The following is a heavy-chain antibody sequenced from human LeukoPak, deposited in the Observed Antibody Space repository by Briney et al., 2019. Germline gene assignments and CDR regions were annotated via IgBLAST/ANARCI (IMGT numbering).Heavy chain of an antibody. J-gene: IGHJ6*02. Sequence: SVKVSCKASGGTFSSYAISWVRQAPGQGLEWMGGIIPIFGTANYAQKFQGRVTITADESTSTAYMELSSLRPEDTAVYYCARSSFSYSSGWSTYYYYYGMDVWGQGTTVTVSS. CDR1: GGTFSSYA. CDR3: ARSSFSYSSGWSTYYYYYGMDV. CDR2: IIPIFGTA. V-gene: IGHV1-69*13. D-gene: IGHD6-19*01.